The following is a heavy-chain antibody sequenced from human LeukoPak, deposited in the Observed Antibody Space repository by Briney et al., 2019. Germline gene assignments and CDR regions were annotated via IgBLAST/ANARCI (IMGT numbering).Heavy chain of an antibody. D-gene: IGHD7-27*01. Sequence: ASVKVSCKASGYTFTTHDINWVRQAPGQGLEWLGWMSPNSGDTGYAQKFQGRVTMTSDSSISTAYMELSSLRSEDTAIYYCVRTPPNWGFDYWGQGTLVTVSS. CDR3: VRTPPNWGFDY. J-gene: IGHJ4*02. CDR2: MSPNSGDT. CDR1: GYTFTTHD. V-gene: IGHV1-8*01.